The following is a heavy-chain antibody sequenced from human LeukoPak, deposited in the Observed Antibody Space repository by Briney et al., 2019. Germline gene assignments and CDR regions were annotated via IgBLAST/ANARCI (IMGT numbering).Heavy chain of an antibody. D-gene: IGHD2-2*03. V-gene: IGHV1-18*01. CDR2: ISAYNGNT. Sequence: ASVKASCKASGYTFTSYGISWVRQAPGQGLEWMGWISAYNGNTNYAQKLQGRVTMTTDTSTSTAYMELRSLRSDDTAVYYCARDAGYCSSTSCYSFFDYWGQGTLVTVSS. CDR1: GYTFTSYG. J-gene: IGHJ4*02. CDR3: ARDAGYCSSTSCYSFFDY.